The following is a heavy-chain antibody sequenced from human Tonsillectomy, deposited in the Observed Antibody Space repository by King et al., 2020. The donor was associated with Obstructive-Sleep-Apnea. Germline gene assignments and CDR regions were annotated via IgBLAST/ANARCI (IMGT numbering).Heavy chain of an antibody. Sequence: VQLVESGGGLVKPGGSLRLSCAASGFTFSNAWMSWVRQAPGKGLEWVGRIKRKTNGGATDYAAPVKGRFTISRDDSKKTLYLQMNSLKIEDTAIYYCSTEDDWGQGTLVTVSS. J-gene: IGHJ4*02. CDR3: STEDD. CDR2: IKRKTNGGAT. V-gene: IGHV3-15*01. CDR1: GFTFSNAW.